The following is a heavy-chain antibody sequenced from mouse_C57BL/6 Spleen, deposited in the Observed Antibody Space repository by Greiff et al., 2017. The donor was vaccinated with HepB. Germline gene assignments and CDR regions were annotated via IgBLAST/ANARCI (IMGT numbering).Heavy chain of an antibody. J-gene: IGHJ3*01. CDR1: GYSITSGYY. V-gene: IGHV3-6*01. Sequence: DVKLQESGPGLVKPSQSLSLTCSVTGYSITSGYYWNWIRQFPGNKLEWMGYISYDGSNNYNPSLKNRISITRDTSKNQFFLKLNSVTTEDTATYYCARERGSAWFAYWGQGTLVTVSA. CDR2: ISYDGSN. CDR3: ARERGSAWFAY.